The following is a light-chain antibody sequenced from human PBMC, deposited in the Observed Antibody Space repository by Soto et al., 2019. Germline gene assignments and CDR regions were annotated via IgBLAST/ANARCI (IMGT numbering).Light chain of an antibody. CDR1: QTISRW. CDR2: TAS. J-gene: IGKJ1*01. V-gene: IGKV1-5*01. CDR3: QEYNNYWT. Sequence: DIQMTQSPSTLSASVGDTVTITCRASQTISRWLAWYQQKPGKAPRLLIYTASTLESGVPSRFSASGSGTEFTTTISSLHPDDFATYYCQEYNNYWTFGQGTKVEVK.